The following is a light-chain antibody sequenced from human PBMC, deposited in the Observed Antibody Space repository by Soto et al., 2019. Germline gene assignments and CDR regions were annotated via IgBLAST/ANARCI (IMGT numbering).Light chain of an antibody. CDR2: EDS. CDR1: TSDVGSYNL. CDR3: SSSTNSVL. Sequence: QSALTQPASVSGSPGQSITISCTGTTSDVGSYNLVPWYQQYPGKAPKLIIHEDSKRPSGVSNRFSGSKSGNTASLTISGLQAEDEADYYCSSSTNSVLFGGGTQLTVL. V-gene: IGLV2-23*01. J-gene: IGLJ2*01.